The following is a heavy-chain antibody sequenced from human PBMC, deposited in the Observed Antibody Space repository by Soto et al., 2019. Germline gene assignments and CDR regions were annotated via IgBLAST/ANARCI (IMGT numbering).Heavy chain of an antibody. CDR3: ARPPGYISDWYYFDL. CDR1: GYSFIDYY. J-gene: IGHJ4*02. Sequence: ASVKVSCEASGYSFIDYYIHWVRQAPGQGFEWMGRISPKSGGTNYAQKFEGRVTMTWDTSLNTAYMELSSLISDDTAVYYCARPPGYISDWYYFDLWGQGTLVTVSS. D-gene: IGHD3-9*01. CDR2: ISPKSGGT. V-gene: IGHV1-2*02.